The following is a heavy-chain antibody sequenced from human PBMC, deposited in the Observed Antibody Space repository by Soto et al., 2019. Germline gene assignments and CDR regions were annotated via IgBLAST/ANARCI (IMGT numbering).Heavy chain of an antibody. CDR3: AKGVSQYTPLALFDY. J-gene: IGHJ4*02. V-gene: IGHV3-23*01. CDR2: ISGSDGRT. D-gene: IGHD5-18*01. CDR1: GFTLSSNA. Sequence: GGPLSPSCAAPGFTLSSNAMTWVRQVPGKGLEWVSTISGSDGRTYSTDSVKGRFTISRDNSRNTAYLQMNSLRVEDTAVYYCAKGVSQYTPLALFDYWGRGTLVTVSA.